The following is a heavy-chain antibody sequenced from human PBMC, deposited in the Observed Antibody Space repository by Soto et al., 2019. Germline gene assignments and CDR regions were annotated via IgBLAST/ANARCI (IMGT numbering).Heavy chain of an antibody. CDR1: GFTFSNYA. J-gene: IGHJ4*02. V-gene: IGHV3-23*01. D-gene: IGHD2-21*01. CDR3: AKGMGLYVVVDCYSRLADY. Sequence: GGSLRLSCAASGFTFSNYAMSWVRQAPGKGLEWVSIISGDGGSTNYADSVRGRFTISRDNSENTLSLQMNSLRVEDTAVYYCAKGMGLYVVVDCYSRLADYRGPGTLVTVSS. CDR2: ISGDGGST.